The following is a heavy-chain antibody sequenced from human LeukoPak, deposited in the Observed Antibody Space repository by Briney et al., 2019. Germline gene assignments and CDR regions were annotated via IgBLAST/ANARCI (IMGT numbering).Heavy chain of an antibody. Sequence: GGSLRLSCAASGFTFSSYWMTWVRQAPGKGLEWVANIGEDGSEKYYVDSVKGRFTISRDNAKNSLYLQVNSLRVEDTAVYYCARETFTVPFDYWGQGTLVTVSS. D-gene: IGHD3-16*01. CDR2: IGEDGSEK. CDR1: GFTFSSYW. J-gene: IGHJ4*02. V-gene: IGHV3-7*03. CDR3: ARETFTVPFDY.